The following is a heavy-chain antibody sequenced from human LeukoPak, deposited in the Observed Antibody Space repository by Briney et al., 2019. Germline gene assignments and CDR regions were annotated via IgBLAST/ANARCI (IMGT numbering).Heavy chain of an antibody. V-gene: IGHV1-69*06. CDR1: GGTFSSYA. CDR3: ARDNDSRDAPHFDY. D-gene: IGHD3-16*01. Sequence: GASVKVSCKASGGTFSSYAISWVRQATGQGLEWMGVIIPIFGTAHYAQKFRGRVTINADKSTRTAYMERSSLRSEDTDVYYCARDNDSRDAPHFDYWGQGTLVTVSS. J-gene: IGHJ4*02. CDR2: IIPIFGTA.